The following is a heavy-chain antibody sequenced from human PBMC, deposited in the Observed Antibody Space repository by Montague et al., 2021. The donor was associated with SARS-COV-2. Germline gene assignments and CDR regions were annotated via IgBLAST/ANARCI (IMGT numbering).Heavy chain of an antibody. CDR2: IYSSGST. V-gene: IGHV4-61*02. CDR3: ARDYGDYSYYYGLDV. J-gene: IGHJ6*02. Sequence: TLSLTCTVSGGPIRSGSYYWSWIPQPAGKGLEWIGRIYSSGSTNYNPSLKSRVTMSVDTSKNQFSLKVSSVTAADTAVYYCARDYGDYSYYYGLDVWGQGTTVTVSS. CDR1: GGPIRSGSYY. D-gene: IGHD4-17*01.